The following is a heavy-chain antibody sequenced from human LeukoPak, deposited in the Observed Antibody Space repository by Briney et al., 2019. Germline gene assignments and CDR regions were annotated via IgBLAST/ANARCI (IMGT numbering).Heavy chain of an antibody. D-gene: IGHD1-20*01. J-gene: IGHJ5*02. V-gene: IGHV1-2*02. CDR1: GYTFTGYY. CDR3: ARCLHITGTLPFDP. Sequence: ASVKVSCKASGYTFTGYYMHWVRQAPGQGLEWMGWISPNSGGTNYAQKFQGRVTMTRDTSISTAYMELSRLRSDDTAVYYCARCLHITGTLPFDPWGQGTLVTVSS. CDR2: ISPNSGGT.